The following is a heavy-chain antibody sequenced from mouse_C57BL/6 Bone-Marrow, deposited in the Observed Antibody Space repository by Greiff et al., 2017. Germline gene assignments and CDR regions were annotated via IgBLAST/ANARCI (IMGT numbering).Heavy chain of an antibody. J-gene: IGHJ1*03. CDR3: ARLPFDV. CDR2: ISSGSSTI. V-gene: IGHV5-17*01. CDR1: GFTFSDYG. Sequence: DVKLLESGGGLVKPGGSLKLSCAASGFTFSDYGMHWVRQAPEKGLEWVAYISSGSSTIYYADTVKGRFTISRDNAKNTLFMQMTSLRSEDTAMYYCARLPFDVWGTGTTVTVSS.